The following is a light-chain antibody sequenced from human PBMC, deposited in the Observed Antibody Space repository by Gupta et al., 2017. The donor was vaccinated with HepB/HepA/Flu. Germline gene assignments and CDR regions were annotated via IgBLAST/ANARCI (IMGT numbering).Light chain of an antibody. CDR3: SSYTRISTVV. V-gene: IGLV2-14*03. Sequence: QSDLTQPASASGSPGQSITLSCTGTSSDVGSYNYVSWYQQQPGKAPKLIICDVSDRPSGVSNRFSGSKSGNTASLTISGLQAEDEADYYCSSYTRISTVVFGGGTKLTVL. J-gene: IGLJ2*01. CDR1: SSDVGSYNY. CDR2: DVS.